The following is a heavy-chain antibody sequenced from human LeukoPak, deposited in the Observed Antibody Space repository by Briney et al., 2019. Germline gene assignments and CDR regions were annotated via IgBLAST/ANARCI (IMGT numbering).Heavy chain of an antibody. CDR1: EFTFSNYW. CDR3: ARHRTASDY. J-gene: IGHJ4*02. D-gene: IGHD3-16*02. CDR2: ISTSSSYI. Sequence: GGSLRLSCTASEFTFSNYWMHWVRQAPGKGLEWVSSISTSSSYIYYADSVKGRFTISRDNAKSSLYLQMNSLRAEDTALYYCARHRTASDYWGQGTLVTVSS. V-gene: IGHV3-21*01.